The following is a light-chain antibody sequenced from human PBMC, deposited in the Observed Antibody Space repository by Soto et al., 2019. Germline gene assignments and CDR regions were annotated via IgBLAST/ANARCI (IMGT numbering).Light chain of an antibody. CDR1: QGISSA. CDR2: DAS. CDR3: QQFNSYPFT. J-gene: IGKJ3*01. Sequence: ALQLTQSPSSLSASVGDRVTITCRAGQGISSALAWYQQKPGKAPKLLIYDASSLESGVASRFSGSGSGTDFTLTISSLQPEDFATYYCQQFNSYPFTFGPGTKVDIK. V-gene: IGKV1-13*02.